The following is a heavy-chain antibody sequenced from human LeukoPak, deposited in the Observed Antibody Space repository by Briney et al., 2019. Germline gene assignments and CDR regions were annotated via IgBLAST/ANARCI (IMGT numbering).Heavy chain of an antibody. V-gene: IGHV4-59*01. Sequence: SETLSLTCTVSGDSISNSYWSWIRQPPGRGLEWIGHIYYSGSTNVGSTNYNPSLQSRVTISIDTFKNQFSLQLNSVTAADTAVYYCAREGRHGADFDYWGQGTLVSVSS. CDR2: IYYSGSTNVGST. CDR1: GDSISNSY. CDR3: AREGRHGADFDY. D-gene: IGHD4-17*01. J-gene: IGHJ4*02.